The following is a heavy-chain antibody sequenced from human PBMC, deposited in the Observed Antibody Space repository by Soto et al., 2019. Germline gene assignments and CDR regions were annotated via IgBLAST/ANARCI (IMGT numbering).Heavy chain of an antibody. CDR1: GYSISSGYY. V-gene: IGHV4-38-2*02. CDR3: ARDELVVAPAATSSYYGMDV. CDR2: ICHSGST. Sequence: SETLSLTCAVSGYSISSGYYLGWILQPPWKGLEWIGSICHSGSTYYNPSLKSRVTISVDTSKNQFSLKLSSVTAADTAVYYCARDELVVAPAATSSYYGMDVWGQGTTVTVSS. D-gene: IGHD2-2*01. J-gene: IGHJ6*02.